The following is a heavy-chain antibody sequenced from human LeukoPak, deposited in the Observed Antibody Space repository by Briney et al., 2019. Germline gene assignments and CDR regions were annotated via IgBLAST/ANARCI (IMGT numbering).Heavy chain of an antibody. CDR3: ARGRKYSLGSPFDY. D-gene: IGHD5-18*01. CDR2: ISSSGGTI. CDR1: GLTFSDYY. Sequence: PGGSLRLSCAASGLTFSDYYMTWIRQASGKGLEWISYISSSGGTIYYADSVKGRFTISRDNAKNSLYLQMNSLRAEDTAVHYCARGRKYSLGSPFDYWGQGTLVTVSS. V-gene: IGHV3-11*01. J-gene: IGHJ4*02.